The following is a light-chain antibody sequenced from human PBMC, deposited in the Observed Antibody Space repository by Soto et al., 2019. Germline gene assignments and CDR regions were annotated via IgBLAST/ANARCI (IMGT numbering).Light chain of an antibody. J-gene: IGKJ1*01. V-gene: IGKV3-15*01. CDR3: QQYNNWWT. Sequence: EIVMTQSPATLSVSPGERATLSCRASQSVSSYLAWYQQKPGQAPRLLIYGASTRATGIPARFSGSGSGTESTLTISSLQSEDFAVYYCQQYNNWWTFGQGTKVDIK. CDR2: GAS. CDR1: QSVSSY.